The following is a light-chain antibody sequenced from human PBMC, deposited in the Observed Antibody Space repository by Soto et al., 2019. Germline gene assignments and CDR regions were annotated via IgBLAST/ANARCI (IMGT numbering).Light chain of an antibody. V-gene: IGLV1-47*01. CDR1: SSNIGSNY. CDR2: RNN. J-gene: IGLJ1*01. CDR3: AAWDDSLSVYV. Sequence: QSVLTQPPSASGTPGQRVTISCSGSSSNIGSNYVYWYQQLPGTAPKLLIYRNNQRPSEVPDRFSGSKSGTSASLAISGLRSEDEADYYCAAWDDSLSVYVFGTGTKLTVL.